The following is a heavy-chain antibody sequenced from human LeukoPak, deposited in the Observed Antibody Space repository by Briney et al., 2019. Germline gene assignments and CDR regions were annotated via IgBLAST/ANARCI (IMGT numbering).Heavy chain of an antibody. CDR1: GFTFSNAW. CDR2: IKSKTDGGTT. V-gene: IGHV3-15*01. Sequence: GGSLRLSCAASGFTFSNAWMSWLRQAPGKGLEWVGRIKSKTDGGTTDYAAPVKGRFTISRDDSKNTLYLQMNSLKTEDTAVYYCTTEAGAAGKPKSDYWGQGTLVTVSS. J-gene: IGHJ4*02. D-gene: IGHD6-13*01. CDR3: TTEAGAAGKPKSDY.